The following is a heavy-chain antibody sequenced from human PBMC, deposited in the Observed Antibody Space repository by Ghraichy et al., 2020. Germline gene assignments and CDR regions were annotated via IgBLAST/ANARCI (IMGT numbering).Heavy chain of an antibody. CDR1: GYTLTELS. CDR3: ATLGGDIVVVPAAAHYYYYMDV. V-gene: IGHV1-24*01. CDR2: FDPEDGET. J-gene: IGHJ6*03. Sequence: ASVKVSCKVSGYTLTELSMHWVRQAPGKGLEWMGGFDPEDGETIYAQKFQGRVTMTEDTSTDTAYMELSSLRSEDTAVYYCATLGGDIVVVPAAAHYYYYMDVWGKGTTVTVSS. D-gene: IGHD2-2*01.